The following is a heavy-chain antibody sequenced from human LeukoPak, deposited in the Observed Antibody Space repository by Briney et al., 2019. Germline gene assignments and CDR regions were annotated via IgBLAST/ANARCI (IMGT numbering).Heavy chain of an antibody. V-gene: IGHV3-23*01. CDR3: AKGPEAVAVPDYFDY. CDR2: ISGSGGST. D-gene: IGHD6-19*01. J-gene: IGHJ4*02. Sequence: GGTLRLSCAASGFTFSSYGMSWVRQASGKGLEWVSAISGSGGSTYYADSVKGRFTISRDNSKNTLYLQMNSLRAEDTAVYYCAKGPEAVAVPDYFDYWGQGTLVTVSS. CDR1: GFTFSSYG.